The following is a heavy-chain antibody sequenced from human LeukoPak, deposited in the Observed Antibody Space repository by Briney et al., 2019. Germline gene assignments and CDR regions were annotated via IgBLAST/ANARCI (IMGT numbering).Heavy chain of an antibody. V-gene: IGHV1-46*01. CDR1: GYTFTSYY. D-gene: IGHD3-10*01. J-gene: IGHJ4*02. CDR3: ARDHEYYYGSGSYYPVGCDY. Sequence: GASVKVSCKASGYTFTSYYMHWVRQAPGQGLEWMGIVNTSGGSTSYAQKFQGRVTMTRDTSTSTVYMELSSLRSEDTAVYYCARDHEYYYGSGSYYPVGCDYWGQGTLVTVSS. CDR2: VNTSGGST.